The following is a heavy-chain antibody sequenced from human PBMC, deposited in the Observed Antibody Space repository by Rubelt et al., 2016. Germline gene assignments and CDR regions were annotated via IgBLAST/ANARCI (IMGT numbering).Heavy chain of an antibody. J-gene: IGHJ4*02. D-gene: IGHD3-3*01. CDR3: VRGGGFYFDY. V-gene: IGHV3-23*01. Sequence: VRQAPGKGLEWVSSIRASGGSTYYAESVEGRFTISRDNSKNTLYLRMNSLRVEDTAVYYCVRGGGFYFDYWGQGTLVTVSS. CDR2: IRASGGST.